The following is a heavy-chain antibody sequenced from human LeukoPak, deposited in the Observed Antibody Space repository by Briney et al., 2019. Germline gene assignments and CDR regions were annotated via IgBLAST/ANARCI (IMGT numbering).Heavy chain of an antibody. CDR1: GYDFTTYW. J-gene: IGHJ4*02. V-gene: IGHV5-51*01. CDR2: IYPGDSDT. D-gene: IGHD6-13*01. CDR3: ARGIIAAALVMDY. Sequence: GESLKISCKGSGYDFTTYWIGWVRQMPGKGLEWMGIIYPGDSDTRYSPSFQGHVTISADKSISTAYLQWSSLKASDTAMYYCARGIIAAALVMDYWGQGTLVTVSS.